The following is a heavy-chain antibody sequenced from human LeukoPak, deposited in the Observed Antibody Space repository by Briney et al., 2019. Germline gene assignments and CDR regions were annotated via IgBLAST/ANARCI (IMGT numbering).Heavy chain of an antibody. CDR3: ARPELRWSAYYYMDV. Sequence: ASVKVSCTASGYTYTSYAMNWVRQAPGQGLEWMGWINTNTGNPTNAQGFTGRCVFSLDTSVSTAYLQINTLTAEDTALYYCARPELRWSAYYYMDVWGKGTTVTVSS. CDR1: GYTYTSYA. V-gene: IGHV7-4-1*02. J-gene: IGHJ6*03. D-gene: IGHD4-23*01. CDR2: INTNTGNP.